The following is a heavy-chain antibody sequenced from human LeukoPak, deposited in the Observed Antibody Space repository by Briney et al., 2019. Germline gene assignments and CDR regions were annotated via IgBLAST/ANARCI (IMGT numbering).Heavy chain of an antibody. D-gene: IGHD2-2*01. CDR3: ARYCSSTSCYAFDI. CDR2: INNSSTYI. V-gene: IGHV3-21*01. Sequence: GGSLRLSFAASGFTFSSYSMNWVPQAPGQGLEWVSSINNSSTYISYAYSVKGRFTISRDNPKNSLYLQMNSLRAEDTAVYYCARYCSSTSCYAFDIWGQGTMVTVSS. J-gene: IGHJ3*02. CDR1: GFTFSSYS.